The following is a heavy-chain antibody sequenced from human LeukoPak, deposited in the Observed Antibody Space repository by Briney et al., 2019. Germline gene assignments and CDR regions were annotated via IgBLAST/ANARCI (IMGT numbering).Heavy chain of an antibody. Sequence: GGSLRLSCAASGFTFSSYAMSWVRQAPGKGLEWVSAITASGGSTYYADSVKGRFTISRDNSKNTLYLQMNSLRAEDTAVYYCAKDGQVVPAAYFDYWGQGTPVTVSS. CDR3: AKDGQVVPAAYFDY. CDR2: ITASGGST. D-gene: IGHD2-2*01. CDR1: GFTFSSYA. V-gene: IGHV3-23*01. J-gene: IGHJ4*02.